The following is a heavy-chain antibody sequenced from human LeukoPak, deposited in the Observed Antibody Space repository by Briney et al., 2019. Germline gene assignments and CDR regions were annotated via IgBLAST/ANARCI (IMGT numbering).Heavy chain of an antibody. J-gene: IGHJ4*02. D-gene: IGHD2-2*01. V-gene: IGHV4-39*01. CDR1: GGSISSSSYY. Sequence: SETLSLTCTVSGGSISSSSYYWGWIRQPPGKGLEWIGSIYYSGSTYYNPSLKSRVTISVDTSKNQFSLKLSSVTAADTAVYYCARNARYGYQPYYFDYWGQGTLVTVSS. CDR3: ARNARYGYQPYYFDY. CDR2: IYYSGST.